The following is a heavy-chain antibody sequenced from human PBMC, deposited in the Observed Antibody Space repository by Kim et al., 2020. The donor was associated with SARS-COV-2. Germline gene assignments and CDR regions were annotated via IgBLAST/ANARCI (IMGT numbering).Heavy chain of an antibody. V-gene: IGHV3-23*01. J-gene: IGHJ4*02. CDR1: GFTFSTYG. Sequence: GGSLRLSCAASGFTFSTYGMNWVRRAPGKGLEWVAIISSRSNSIYYVDSVKGRFTISRDNSKNTVYLHMNSLRGEDTAMYYCGKCSGVNCKDYYFDSWGQGTLVTVFS. CDR2: ISSRSNSI. CDR3: GKCSGVNCKDYYFDS. D-gene: IGHD2-15*01.